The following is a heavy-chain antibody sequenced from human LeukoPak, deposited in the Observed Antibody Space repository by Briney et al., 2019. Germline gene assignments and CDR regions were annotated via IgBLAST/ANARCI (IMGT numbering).Heavy chain of an antibody. CDR1: GYTFTSYW. J-gene: IGHJ4*02. D-gene: IGHD5-24*01. Sequence: GESLKISCKGSGYTFTSYWIGWVRQMPGKGLEWMGIIYPGDSNTKYSPSFQGQVTISADKSIGTAYLQWSSLKASDTAIYYCARRRRRDGYNYSFDYWGQGTLVTVSS. V-gene: IGHV5-51*01. CDR3: ARRRRRDGYNYSFDY. CDR2: IYPGDSNT.